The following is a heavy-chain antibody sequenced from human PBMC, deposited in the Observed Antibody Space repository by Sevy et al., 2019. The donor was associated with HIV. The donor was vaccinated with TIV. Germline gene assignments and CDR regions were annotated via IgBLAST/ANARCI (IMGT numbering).Heavy chain of an antibody. CDR1: GGTFSSYA. J-gene: IGHJ6*02. V-gene: IGHV1-69*13. Sequence: ASVKVSCKASGGTFSSYAICWVRQAPGQGLEWMGGIIPIFGTANYAQKFQGRVTITADESTSTAYMELSSLRSEDTAVYYCASRVEDIVVVPAADYGMDVWGQGTTVTVSS. CDR2: IIPIFGTA. D-gene: IGHD2-2*01. CDR3: ASRVEDIVVVPAADYGMDV.